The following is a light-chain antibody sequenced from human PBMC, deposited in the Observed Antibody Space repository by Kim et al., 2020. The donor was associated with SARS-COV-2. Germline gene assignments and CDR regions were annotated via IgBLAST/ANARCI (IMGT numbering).Light chain of an antibody. CDR3: SSRESSGNHWV. V-gene: IGLV3-19*01. J-gene: IGLJ3*02. CDR1: SLRSYY. CDR2: GKN. Sequence: AVGQTVMSTCQGESLRSYYASCFQQQAGQAPVLVIYGKNNRPSGVPDRLSASSSGNTASLTITGAQAEDEADYYCSSRESSGNHWVFGGGTKLTVL.